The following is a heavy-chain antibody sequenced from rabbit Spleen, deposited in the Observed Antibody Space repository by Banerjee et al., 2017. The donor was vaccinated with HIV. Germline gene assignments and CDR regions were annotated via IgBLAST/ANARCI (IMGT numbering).Heavy chain of an antibody. CDR2: INTGSGRT. Sequence: QEHLKESGGGLVQPGGSLKLSCKASGFDFSNYGVSWVRQAPGKGLEWIGCINTGSGRTYYASWAKGRFTISKTSSTTVTLQMTSLTAADTATYFCARDSDIDYYLNLWGPGTLVTVS. J-gene: IGHJ4*01. CDR1: GFDFSNYG. CDR3: ARDSDIDYYLNL. D-gene: IGHD1-1*01. V-gene: IGHV1S45*01.